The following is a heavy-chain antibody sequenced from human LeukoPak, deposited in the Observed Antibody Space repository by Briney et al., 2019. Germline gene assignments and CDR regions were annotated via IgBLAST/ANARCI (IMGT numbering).Heavy chain of an antibody. CDR1: GYALTELS. D-gene: IGHD3-22*01. V-gene: IGHV1-24*01. Sequence: ASVKVSCKVSGYALTELSMHWVRQAPGKGLEWMGGFDPEDGETIYAQKFQGRVTMTEDTSTDAAYMELSSLRSEDTAVYYCATGYYDSSGYWDYWGQGTLVTVSS. J-gene: IGHJ4*02. CDR2: FDPEDGET. CDR3: ATGYYDSSGYWDY.